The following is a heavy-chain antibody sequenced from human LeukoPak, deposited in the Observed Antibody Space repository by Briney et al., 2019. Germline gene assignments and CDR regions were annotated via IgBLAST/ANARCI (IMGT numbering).Heavy chain of an antibody. Sequence: LRLSCAASGFTFSSYEMNWVRQAPGKGLEWVSYISSSGSTIYYADSVKGRFTISRGNAKNSLYLQMNSLRAEDTAVYYCARASGNSAEFDYWGQGTLVTVSS. V-gene: IGHV3-48*03. CDR2: ISSSGSTI. CDR1: GFTFSSYE. J-gene: IGHJ4*02. CDR3: ARASGNSAEFDY. D-gene: IGHD4-23*01.